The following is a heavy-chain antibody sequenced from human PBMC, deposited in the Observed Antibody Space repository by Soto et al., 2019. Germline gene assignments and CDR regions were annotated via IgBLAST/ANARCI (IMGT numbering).Heavy chain of an antibody. Sequence: SETLSLTCAVYGGSFSGYYWSWIRQPPGKGLEWIGEINHSGSTNYNPSLKSRVTISVDTSKNQFSLKLSSVTTADTALYYCARDNMGATAFDIWGQGTMVTVAS. V-gene: IGHV4-34*01. CDR1: GGSFSGYY. J-gene: IGHJ3*02. CDR3: ARDNMGATAFDI. D-gene: IGHD1-26*01. CDR2: INHSGST.